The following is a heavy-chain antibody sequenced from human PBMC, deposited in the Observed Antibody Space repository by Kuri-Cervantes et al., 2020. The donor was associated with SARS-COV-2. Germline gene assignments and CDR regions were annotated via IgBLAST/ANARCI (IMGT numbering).Heavy chain of an antibody. CDR3: ARDRGANGWFDY. V-gene: IGHV3-48*03. J-gene: IGHJ4*02. CDR2: IGLSDISI. CDR1: GFTFSRYE. D-gene: IGHD6-19*01. Sequence: RGSLRLSCVASGFTFSRYEINWVRQAPGKGLEWVSYIGLSDISIKYTDSVKGRFSISRDNAKNSVYLQMNSLRVEDTALYYCARDRGANGWFDYWGPRTLVTVSS.